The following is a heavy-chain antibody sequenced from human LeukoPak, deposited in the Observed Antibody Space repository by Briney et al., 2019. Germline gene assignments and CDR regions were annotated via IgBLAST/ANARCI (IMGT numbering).Heavy chain of an antibody. CDR1: GFTFSSYG. D-gene: IGHD5-24*01. CDR2: ISYDGSDK. J-gene: IGHJ4*02. CDR3: ARGYRDGYNPDY. V-gene: IGHV3-30*03. Sequence: GGSLRLSCAASGFTFSSYGMHWVRQAPGKGLEWVAVISYDGSDKYYADSVKGRFTISRDNAKNSLYLRMNSLRAEDTAVYYCARGYRDGYNPDYWGQGTLVTVSS.